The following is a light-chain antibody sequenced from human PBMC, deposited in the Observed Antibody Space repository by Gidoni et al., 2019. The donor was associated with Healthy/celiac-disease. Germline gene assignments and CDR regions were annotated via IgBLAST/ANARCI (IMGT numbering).Light chain of an antibody. V-gene: IGLV1-47*01. CDR1: SSNIGSNY. J-gene: IGLJ3*02. CDR3: AAWDDSLSAPV. Sequence: QSVLTQPPSASGTPRQRVPISCSGSSSNIGSNYVYWYQQLPGTAPKLLIYRNNQRPSGVPDRFSGSKSGTSASLAISGLRSEDEADYYCAAWDDSLSAPVFGGGTKLTVL. CDR2: RNN.